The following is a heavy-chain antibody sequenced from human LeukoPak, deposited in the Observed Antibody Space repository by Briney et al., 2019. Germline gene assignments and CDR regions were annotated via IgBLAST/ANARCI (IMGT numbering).Heavy chain of an antibody. J-gene: IGHJ5*02. CDR1: GFTFSSYA. CDR2: ISGSGGST. D-gene: IGHD1-26*01. CDR3: AKDSSALIVGAET. Sequence: GGSLRLSCAASGFTFSSYAMSWVRQAPGKGLEWVSAISGSGGSTYYADSVKGRFTISRDNSKNTLYVQMNSLRAEDTALYYCAKDSSALIVGAETWGQGTLVTVSS. V-gene: IGHV3-23*01.